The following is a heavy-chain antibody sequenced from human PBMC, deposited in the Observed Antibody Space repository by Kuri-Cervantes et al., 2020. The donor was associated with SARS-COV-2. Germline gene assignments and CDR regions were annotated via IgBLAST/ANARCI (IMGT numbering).Heavy chain of an antibody. D-gene: IGHD3-10*01. CDR1: GFTFSSYA. J-gene: IGHJ4*02. CDR2: ISGSGGST. Sequence: GESLKISCAASGFTFSSYAMSWVRQAPGKGLEWVSAISGSGGSTYYADSVKGRFTISRDNSKNALYLQMNSLRAEDTAVYYCAKGGMGSGITRLGYWGQRTLVTVSS. V-gene: IGHV3-23*01. CDR3: AKGGMGSGITRLGY.